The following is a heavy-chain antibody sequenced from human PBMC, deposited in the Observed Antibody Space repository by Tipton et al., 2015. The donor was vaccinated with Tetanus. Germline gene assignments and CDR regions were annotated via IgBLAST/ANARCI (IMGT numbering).Heavy chain of an antibody. J-gene: IGHJ4*02. D-gene: IGHD3-3*01. CDR1: GGSVRSGDYS. CDR3: ARANFDFPKKGPFDS. Sequence: TLSLTCTVSGGSVRSGDYSWNWIRQPPGKGLEWLAYVSYNGRTNSNYSLKSRITISQDTSKNQFSLKLASVTAADTAVYFCARANFDFPKKGPFDSWGQGIPVIVSA. V-gene: IGHV4-61*08. CDR2: VSYNGRT.